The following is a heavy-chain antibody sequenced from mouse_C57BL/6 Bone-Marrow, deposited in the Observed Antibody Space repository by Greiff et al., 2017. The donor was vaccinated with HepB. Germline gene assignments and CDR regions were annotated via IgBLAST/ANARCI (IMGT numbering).Heavy chain of an antibody. D-gene: IGHD3-2*02. CDR1: GYTFTSYW. Sequence: VQLQQPGAELVKPGASVKLSCKASGYTFTSYWMQWVKQRPGQGLEWIGEIDPSDSYTNYNQKFKGKATLTVDTTSSTAYMQRSSLTSEDSAVYYCARGQLRPSMDYWGQGTSVTVSS. CDR2: IDPSDSYT. J-gene: IGHJ4*01. V-gene: IGHV1-50*01. CDR3: ARGQLRPSMDY.